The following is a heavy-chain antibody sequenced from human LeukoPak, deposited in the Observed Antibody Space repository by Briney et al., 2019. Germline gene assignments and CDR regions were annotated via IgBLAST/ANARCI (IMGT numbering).Heavy chain of an antibody. CDR2: ISSSSSYI. J-gene: IGHJ5*02. V-gene: IGHV3-21*01. Sequence: GGSLRLSCAASGFTFSSYSMNWVRQAPGKGLEWVSSISSSSSYIYYADSVKGRFTISRDNSKNTLYLQMNSLRAEDTAVYYCAKDRFSCSSTSCYKLAWFDPWGQGTLVTVSS. CDR1: GFTFSSYS. D-gene: IGHD2-2*02. CDR3: AKDRFSCSSTSCYKLAWFDP.